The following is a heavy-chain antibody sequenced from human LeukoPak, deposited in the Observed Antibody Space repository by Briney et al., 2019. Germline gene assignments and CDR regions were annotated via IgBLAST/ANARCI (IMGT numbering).Heavy chain of an antibody. J-gene: IGHJ4*02. Sequence: GGSLRLSCAASGFTFSNSWMTWVRQAPGKGLEGVANIKQDGSEKYYVDSVKGRFTISRDNANNSLYLQMNSLRAEDTAVYYCARDLRSLGRWGQATLVTVSS. CDR2: IKQDGSEK. V-gene: IGHV3-7*03. CDR1: GFTFSNSW. CDR3: ARDLRSLGR.